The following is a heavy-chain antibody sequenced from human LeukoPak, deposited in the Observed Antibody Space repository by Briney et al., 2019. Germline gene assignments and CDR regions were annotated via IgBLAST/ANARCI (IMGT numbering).Heavy chain of an antibody. CDR2: ISYDGSNK. D-gene: IGHD3-22*01. Sequence: PGRSLRLSCAASGFTFSSYAMHWVRQAPGKGLEWVAVISYDGSNKYYADSVKGRFTISRDNSKNTLYLQMNSLRAEDTAVYYCARGFDSSGYLGYWGQGTLVTVSS. CDR1: GFTFSSYA. J-gene: IGHJ4*02. CDR3: ARGFDSSGYLGY. V-gene: IGHV3-30*01.